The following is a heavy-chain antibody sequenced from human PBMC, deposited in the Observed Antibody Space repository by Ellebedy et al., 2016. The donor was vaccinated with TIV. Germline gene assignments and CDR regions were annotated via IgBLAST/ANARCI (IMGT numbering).Heavy chain of an antibody. D-gene: IGHD5-24*01. J-gene: IGHJ6*02. V-gene: IGHV3-30*18. CDR3: AKDHVGMADYYYGMDV. CDR1: GFTFSSYG. CDR2: ISYDGSNK. Sequence: GESLKISXAASGFTFSSYGMHWVRQAPGKGLEWVAVISYDGSNKYYADSVKGRFTISRDNSKNTLYLQMNSLRAEDTAVYYCAKDHVGMADYYYGMDVWGQGTTVTVSS.